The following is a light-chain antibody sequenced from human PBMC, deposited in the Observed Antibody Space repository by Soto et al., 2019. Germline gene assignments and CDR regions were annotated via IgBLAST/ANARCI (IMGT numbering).Light chain of an antibody. CDR3: LQGTHWPT. CDR2: TVS. J-gene: IGKJ5*01. CDR1: ESLVSSDGNTY. Sequence: DVVMTQSPLSLPVTLGQSASISCKSSESLVSSDGNTYLNWFQQRPGQSPRRLIYTVSNRDSGVTRRFSGSGSCTDFTLKISRGEAEDVAIYYCLQGTHWPTFGQGTRLEIK. V-gene: IGKV2-30*01.